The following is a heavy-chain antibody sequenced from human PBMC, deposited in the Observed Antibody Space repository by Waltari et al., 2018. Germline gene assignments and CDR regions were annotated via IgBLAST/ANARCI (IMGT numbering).Heavy chain of an antibody. D-gene: IGHD1-26*01. CDR3: ARAWELVGYFDY. Sequence: QVQLVQSGAEVKKPGASVKVSCKASGYTFTGYYMHWVRQATGQGLEWMGWINPNSGGTNDAQKFQGRVTMTRDTSISTAYMELSRLRSDDTAVYYCARAWELVGYFDYWGQGTLVTVSS. CDR2: INPNSGGT. V-gene: IGHV1-2*02. CDR1: GYTFTGYY. J-gene: IGHJ4*02.